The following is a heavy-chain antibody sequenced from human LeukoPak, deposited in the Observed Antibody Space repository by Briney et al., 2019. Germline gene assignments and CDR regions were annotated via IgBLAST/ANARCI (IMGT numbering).Heavy chain of an antibody. D-gene: IGHD3-9*01. V-gene: IGHV3-23*01. CDR2: ISVSGGST. Sequence: PGGSLRLSCAASGFTFSSHAMSWVRQAPGKGLEWVSAISVSGGSTFYADSVKGRFTISRDNAKNSLYLQMNSLRAEDTAVYYCARSPAVYFDWLSHTYYFDYWGQGTLVTVSS. J-gene: IGHJ4*02. CDR3: ARSPAVYFDWLSHTYYFDY. CDR1: GFTFSSHA.